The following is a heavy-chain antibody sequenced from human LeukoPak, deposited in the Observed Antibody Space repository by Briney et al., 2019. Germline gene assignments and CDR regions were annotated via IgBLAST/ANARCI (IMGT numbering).Heavy chain of an antibody. V-gene: IGHV3-7*01. CDR2: IKQDGSEK. Sequence: PGGSLRLSCAASGFPFSSYWMTWVRQAPGKGLEWVTNIKQDGSEKYYVDSVKGRFTISRDNSKNTLYLQMNSLRAEDTAVYYCARDEDSSGYPFDYWGQGTLVTVSS. CDR3: ARDEDSSGYPFDY. CDR1: GFPFSSYW. J-gene: IGHJ4*02. D-gene: IGHD3-22*01.